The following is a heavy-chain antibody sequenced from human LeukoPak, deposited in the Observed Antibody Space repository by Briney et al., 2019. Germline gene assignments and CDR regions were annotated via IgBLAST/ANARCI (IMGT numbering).Heavy chain of an antibody. V-gene: IGHV4-4*02. J-gene: IGHJ4*02. CDR1: GGSISNTNW. Sequence: PSETLSLTCGVSGGSISNTNWWTWVRQPPGKGLAWIGTIYYSGSTYYNPSLKSRVTISVDTSKNQFSLKLSSVTAADTAVYYCGSLANYGSGSHSLVDWGQGTLVTVSS. CDR2: IYYSGST. CDR3: GSLANYGSGSHSLVD. D-gene: IGHD3-10*01.